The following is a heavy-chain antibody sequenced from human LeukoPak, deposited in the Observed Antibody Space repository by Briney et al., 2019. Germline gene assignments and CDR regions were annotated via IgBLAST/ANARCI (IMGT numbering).Heavy chain of an antibody. CDR2: VYTSGTT. CDR3: ARGLVYSGTYIDL. CDR1: GGSFGLYS. J-gene: IGHJ5*02. Sequence: PSETLSLTCTVSGGSFGLYSWSWVRQPAGKGLEWIGRVYTSGTTNYNPSIRSRVTLSVDTSKKQFSVKLTSVTPADTAVYYCARGLVYSGTYIDLWGQGTLVTVSS. V-gene: IGHV4-4*07. D-gene: IGHD1-26*01.